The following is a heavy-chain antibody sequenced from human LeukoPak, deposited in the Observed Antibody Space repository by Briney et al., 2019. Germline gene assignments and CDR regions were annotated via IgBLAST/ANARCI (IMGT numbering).Heavy chain of an antibody. CDR3: ARHPPSSAGAYDI. V-gene: IGHV4-59*08. CDR2: VYSSGNT. J-gene: IGHJ3*02. CDR1: DDSISGYY. Sequence: SETLSLTCTVSDDSISGYYCSWVRQPPGKEMEWIGYVYSSGNTNYNPSLKSRVTLSVDTSKNQFSLKLVSVTAADTAVYYCARHPPSSAGAYDIWGQGTMVTVSS. D-gene: IGHD3-10*01.